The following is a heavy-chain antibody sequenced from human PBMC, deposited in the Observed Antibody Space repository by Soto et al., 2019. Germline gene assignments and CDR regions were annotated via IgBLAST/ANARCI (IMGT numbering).Heavy chain of an antibody. CDR3: AKDGVNYASLSPVDY. D-gene: IGHD2-2*01. V-gene: IGHV3-30*09. CDR1: GFNFRTFT. Sequence: GGSLRLSCASSGFNFRTFTMHWVRQAPGKGLEWVAGISYDGINAYYADSVKGRFAISRDNSKNTVSLQINSLRPADTAAYYCAKDGVNYASLSPVDYWGQGTLVTAPQ. CDR2: ISYDGINA. J-gene: IGHJ4*02.